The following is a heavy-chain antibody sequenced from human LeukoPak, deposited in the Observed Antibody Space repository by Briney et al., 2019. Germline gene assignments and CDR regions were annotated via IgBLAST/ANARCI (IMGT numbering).Heavy chain of an antibody. J-gene: IGHJ6*02. CDR3: ARVRGGRSWYYYGMDV. Sequence: GGSLRLSCAASGFTFSNFAMHCVRQAPGKGLEWVGVISYDGDNEYYADSVKGQFTISRDNSKDRLYLQMNSLRPEDTAMYYCARVRGGRSWYYYGMDVWGRGTTVTVSS. V-gene: IGHV3-30-3*01. D-gene: IGHD3-16*01. CDR2: ISYDGDNE. CDR1: GFTFSNFA.